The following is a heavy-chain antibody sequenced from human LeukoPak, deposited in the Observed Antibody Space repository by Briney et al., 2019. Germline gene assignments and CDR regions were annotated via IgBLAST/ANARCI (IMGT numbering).Heavy chain of an antibody. V-gene: IGHV3-53*01. CDR1: GFTFSSYS. CDR3: MTAAGYNFGQY. CDR2: LYIGGNT. D-gene: IGHD5-18*01. Sequence: GGSLRLSCAASGFTFSSYSMNWVRQAPGKGLEWVSALYIGGNTYYADSVRGRFTISRDNSKNTLYLQMNSLRAEDTAIYYCMTAAGYNFGQYWGQGTLVTVSS. J-gene: IGHJ4*02.